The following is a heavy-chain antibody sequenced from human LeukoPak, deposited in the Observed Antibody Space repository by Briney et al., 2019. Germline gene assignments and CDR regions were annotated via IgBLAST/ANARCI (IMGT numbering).Heavy chain of an antibody. V-gene: IGHV3-48*01. CDR1: GFTFGSYS. J-gene: IGHJ3*02. CDR3: ARPQLINAFDI. CDR2: ISSSSSTI. D-gene: IGHD2-2*01. Sequence: GGSLRLSCAASGFTFGSYSMNWVRQAPGKGLEWVSYISSSSSTIYYADSVKGRFTISRDNAKNSLYLQMNSLRAEDTAVYYCARPQLINAFDIWGQGTMVTVSS.